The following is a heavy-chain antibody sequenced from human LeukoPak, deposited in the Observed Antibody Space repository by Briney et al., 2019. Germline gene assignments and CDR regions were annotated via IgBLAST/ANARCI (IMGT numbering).Heavy chain of an antibody. D-gene: IGHD3-22*01. V-gene: IGHV3-30*04. J-gene: IGHJ4*02. CDR3: ARGSYYDSSGYSFSY. CDR2: ISYDGSNK. CDR1: GFTFSSYA. Sequence: GRSLRLSSAASGFTFSSYAMHWVRQAPGKGLEWVAVISYDGSNKYYADSVKGRFTISRDNSKNTLYLQMNSLRAEDTAVYYCARGSYYDSSGYSFSYWGQGTLVTVSS.